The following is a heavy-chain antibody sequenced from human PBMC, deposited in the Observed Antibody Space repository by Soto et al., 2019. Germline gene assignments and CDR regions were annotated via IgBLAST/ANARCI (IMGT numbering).Heavy chain of an antibody. CDR1: GYTFTAYY. J-gene: IGHJ5*02. V-gene: IGHV1-2*02. CDR3: ARYGTGWATKWFDP. CDR2: ITPNSGGT. D-gene: IGHD6-19*01. Sequence: ASVKVSCKASGYTFTAYYMHWVRQAPGQGLEWMGWITPNSGGTNYAQKFQGRVTMTRDTSINTAYMELNSLRSDDTAVYYCARYGTGWATKWFDPWGQGTLVTVSS.